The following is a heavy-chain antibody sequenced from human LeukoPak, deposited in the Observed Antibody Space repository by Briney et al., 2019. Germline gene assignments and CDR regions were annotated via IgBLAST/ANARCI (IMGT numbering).Heavy chain of an antibody. CDR1: GYTFTGYY. J-gene: IGHJ4*02. CDR3: ARGHGDFDY. Sequence: DSVKVSCKASGYTFTGYYMHWVRQAPGQGLEWMGWINPHSGGTKYAQKFQGRVTMTRDTSTSTVYMDLSSLGSEDTAVYYCARGHGDFDYWGQGTLVTVSS. D-gene: IGHD5-24*01. V-gene: IGHV1-2*02. CDR2: INPHSGGT.